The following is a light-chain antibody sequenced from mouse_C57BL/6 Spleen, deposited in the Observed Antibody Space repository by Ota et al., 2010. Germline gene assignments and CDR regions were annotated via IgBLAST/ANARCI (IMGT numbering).Light chain of an antibody. CDR2: SF. Sequence: DVCTDPTPLSLPVSLGDQASISCRSSQSIVHSNGNTYLEMVPAETRPVSKAPDLQSFQPISGVPDRFSGSGSGTDFTLKISRVEAEDLGVYYCFQGSHVPWTFGGGTKLEIK. CDR3: FQGSHVPWT. J-gene: IGKJ1*01. V-gene: IGKV1-117*01. CDR1: QSIVHSNGNTY.